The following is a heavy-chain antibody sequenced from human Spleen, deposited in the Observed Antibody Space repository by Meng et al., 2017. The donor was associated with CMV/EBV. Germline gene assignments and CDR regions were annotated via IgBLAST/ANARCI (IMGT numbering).Heavy chain of an antibody. V-gene: IGHV3-23*01. CDR3: AKRVYGSGTYFAMDV. CDR2: ISGTGGST. CDR1: GLTFSSYS. Sequence: SGLTFSSYSMTWVRQAPGKGLEWVSVISGTGGSTYYADSVEGRFTISRDNSKNTLYLQMNSLRADDTAVYYCAKRVYGSGTYFAMDVWGQGTLVTVSS. D-gene: IGHD3-10*01. J-gene: IGHJ6*02.